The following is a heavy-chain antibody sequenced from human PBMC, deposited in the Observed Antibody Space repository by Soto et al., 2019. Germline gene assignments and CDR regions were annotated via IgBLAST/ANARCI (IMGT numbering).Heavy chain of an antibody. CDR1: GYTFTSYY. CDR3: ARTLGDILYFDY. D-gene: IGHD4-17*01. J-gene: IGHJ4*02. Sequence: ASVKVSCKASGYTFTSYYMHWVRQAPGQGLEWMGIINPSGGSTSYAQKFQGRVTMTRDTSTSTAYMELSSLRSDDTAVYYCARTLGDILYFDYWGQGTLVTVSS. V-gene: IGHV1-46*01. CDR2: INPSGGST.